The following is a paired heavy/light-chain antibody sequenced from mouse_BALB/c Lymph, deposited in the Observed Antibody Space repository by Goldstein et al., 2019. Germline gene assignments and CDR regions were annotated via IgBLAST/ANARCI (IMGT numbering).Light chain of an antibody. J-gene: IGKJ2*01. CDR1: SSVNY. Sequence: ENVLTQSPAIMSASLGEKVTMSCRASSSVNYMYWYQQKSDASPKLWIYYTSNLAPGVPARFSGSGSGNSYSLTISSMEGEDAATYYCQQFTSSPYTFGGGTKLEIK. V-gene: IGKV4-50*01. CDR3: QQFTSSPYT. CDR2: YTS.
Heavy chain of an antibody. J-gene: IGHJ4*01. V-gene: IGHV1-9*01. CDR2: ILPGSGST. D-gene: IGHD2-14*01. Sequence: QVQLQQSGAELMKPGASVKISCKATGYTFSSYWIEWVKQRPGHGLEWIGEILPGSGSTNYNEKFKGKATFTADTSSNTAYMQLSSLTSEDSAVYYCARKVRRGGAMDYWGQGTSVTVSS. CDR3: ARKVRRGGAMDY. CDR1: GYTFSSYW.